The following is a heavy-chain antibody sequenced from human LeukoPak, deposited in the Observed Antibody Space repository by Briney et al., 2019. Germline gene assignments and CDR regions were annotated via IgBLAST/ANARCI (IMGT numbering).Heavy chain of an antibody. CDR2: INSDGTST. CDR3: AILWWHRADY. CDR1: GFTFSSYW. D-gene: IGHD2-15*01. J-gene: IGHJ4*02. Sequence: GGSLRLSCAASGFTFSSYWMHWVSQAPGKGLVWVSRINSDGTSTGYADSVKGRFTISRDNAKNTLYLQMNSLRAEDTAADYCAILWWHRADYWGQGTPVTVSS. V-gene: IGHV3-74*01.